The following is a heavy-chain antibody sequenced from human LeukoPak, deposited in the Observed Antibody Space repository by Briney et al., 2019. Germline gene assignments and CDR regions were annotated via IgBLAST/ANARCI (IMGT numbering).Heavy chain of an antibody. CDR1: GYSISSGDY. V-gene: IGHV4-38-2*02. J-gene: IGHJ5*02. CDR3: ARIHGSGSYYNPQNWFDP. CDR2: IHHSGNT. Sequence: SETLSLTCTVSGYSISSGDYWGWIRQSPGKGLECIGSIHHSGNTYYNPSLRSRVTISVDTSKNEFSLKVRSVTAADTAVYHCARIHGSGSYYNPQNWFDPWGQGTLVTVSS. D-gene: IGHD3-10*01.